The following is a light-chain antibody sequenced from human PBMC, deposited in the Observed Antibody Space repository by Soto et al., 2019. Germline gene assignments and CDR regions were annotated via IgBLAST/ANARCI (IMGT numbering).Light chain of an antibody. Sequence: QSVLPQPPSASGTPVQRVTISCSGSSSNIGSNSVNWYQQLPGTAPKLLIYSNDRRPSGVPDRFSGSKSGTSASLAISGLQSEDEADYYCAAWDDSLNGYVFGTGTKVTVL. CDR2: SND. V-gene: IGLV1-44*01. CDR3: AAWDDSLNGYV. J-gene: IGLJ1*01. CDR1: SSNIGSNS.